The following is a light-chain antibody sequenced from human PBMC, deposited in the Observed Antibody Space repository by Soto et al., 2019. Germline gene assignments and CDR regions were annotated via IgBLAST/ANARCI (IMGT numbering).Light chain of an antibody. Sequence: EILMTQSPATLSLSPGGRATLCCSAIQSISRYLFWYQHKPGQAPRLLIYDTSNRASGIPAMFSGRGFGTDFTLTINSLEPEEFAVYDCQPRSNWTRTVGLGTKGDIK. J-gene: IGKJ1*01. CDR2: DTS. CDR3: QPRSNWTRT. CDR1: QSISRY. V-gene: IGKV3-11*01.